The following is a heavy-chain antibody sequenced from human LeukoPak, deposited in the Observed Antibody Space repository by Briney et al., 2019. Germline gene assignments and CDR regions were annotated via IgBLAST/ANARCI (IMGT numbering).Heavy chain of an antibody. CDR2: ISAYNGNT. Sequence: ASVKVSCKASGYTFTSYGISWVRRAPGQGLEWMGWISAYNGNTNYAQKLQGRVTMTTDTSTGTAYMELRSLRSDDTAVYYCARDTQPAMIVVNMGGYWGQGTLVTVSS. J-gene: IGHJ4*02. V-gene: IGHV1-18*01. CDR3: ARDTQPAMIVVNMGGY. CDR1: GYTFTSYG. D-gene: IGHD3-22*01.